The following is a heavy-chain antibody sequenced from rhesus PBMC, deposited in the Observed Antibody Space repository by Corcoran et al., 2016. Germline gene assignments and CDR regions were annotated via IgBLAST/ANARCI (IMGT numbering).Heavy chain of an antibody. V-gene: IGHV4-80*01. Sequence: QMQLQESGPGPVKPSETLSLTCAVSGASISSYWWGWTRQSPGKGLEWIGGIEGNTGRTRYTPSLRSRVTVSRAASKNQVSLKLTSVTAADTAVYYCARARYHYDNDYWGQGVLVTVSS. CDR3: ARARYHYDNDY. D-gene: IGHD3-28*01. CDR1: GASISSYW. CDR2: IEGNTGRT. J-gene: IGHJ4*01.